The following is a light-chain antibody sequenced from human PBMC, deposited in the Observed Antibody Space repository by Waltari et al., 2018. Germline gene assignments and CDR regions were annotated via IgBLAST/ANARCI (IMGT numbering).Light chain of an antibody. J-gene: IGLJ3*02. Sequence: QTVVTQEPSFSVSPGGTVTLTCGLTSGSGSSNYYPSWYQQTPGQAPRTLIYNTNLRSSGVPDRFSGSILGNKAALTITGAQADDESDYYCVVYMGSDIWVFGGGTKLTVL. CDR1: SGSGSSNYY. CDR2: NTN. CDR3: VVYMGSDIWV. V-gene: IGLV8-61*01.